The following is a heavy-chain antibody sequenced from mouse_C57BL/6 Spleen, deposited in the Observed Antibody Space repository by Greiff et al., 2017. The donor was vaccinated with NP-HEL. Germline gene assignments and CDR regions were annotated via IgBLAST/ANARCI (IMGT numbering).Heavy chain of an antibody. J-gene: IGHJ4*01. CDR3: TRDHYGSSYEGYYAMDY. CDR1: GFTFSSYA. V-gene: IGHV5-9-1*02. D-gene: IGHD1-1*01. Sequence: EVHLVESGEGLVKPGGSLKLSCAASGFTFSSYAMSWVRQTPEKRLEWVAYISSGGDYIYYADTVKGRFTISRDNARNTLYLQMSSLKSEDTAMYYCTRDHYGSSYEGYYAMDYWGQGTSVTVSS. CDR2: ISSGGDYI.